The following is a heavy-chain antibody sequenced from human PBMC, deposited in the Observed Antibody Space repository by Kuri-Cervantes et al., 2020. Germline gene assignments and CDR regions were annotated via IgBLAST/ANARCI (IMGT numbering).Heavy chain of an antibody. Sequence: ASVKVSCKASGYTFTGYYMHWVRQAPGQGLEWMGWINPNSGSTKYAQKFQGRVTMTRDTSISTLYMELSRLRSDDTAVYYCARVRVQSSGYNFDYWGQGTRVTVSS. CDR2: INPNSGST. D-gene: IGHD3-22*01. J-gene: IGHJ4*02. CDR1: GYTFTGYY. CDR3: ARVRVQSSGYNFDY. V-gene: IGHV1-2*02.